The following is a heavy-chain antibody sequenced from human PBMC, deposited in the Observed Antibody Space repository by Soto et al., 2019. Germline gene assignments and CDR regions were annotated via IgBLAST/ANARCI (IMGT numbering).Heavy chain of an antibody. CDR2: IYYSGNT. D-gene: IGHD3-22*01. V-gene: IGHV4-31*03. Sequence: QVQLQESGPGLVKPSQTLSLTCTVSGGSISIGGYYWSWIRQHPGKGLEWIGYIYYSGNTYYNPSLNSRVTISLDTSQNPFSLQLSSVTAADTAVYYCARRNYDRSGYQVDYWGQGTLVTVSS. J-gene: IGHJ4*02. CDR1: GGSISIGGYY. CDR3: ARRNYDRSGYQVDY.